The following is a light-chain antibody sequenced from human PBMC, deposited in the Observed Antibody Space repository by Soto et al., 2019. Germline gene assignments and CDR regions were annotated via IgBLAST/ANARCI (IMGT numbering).Light chain of an antibody. CDR2: DAS. CDR1: QNINNY. CDR3: QQYENLPA. V-gene: IGKV1-33*01. Sequence: KVTQSPASLSGSVGGRVTITFQTSQNINNYLNWYQQKPGRTPKLLIYDASNLEAGVRTRFRGSGSATDFTFTISRLQPEDIATYYCQQYENLPAFSQGTRLEIK. J-gene: IGKJ5*01.